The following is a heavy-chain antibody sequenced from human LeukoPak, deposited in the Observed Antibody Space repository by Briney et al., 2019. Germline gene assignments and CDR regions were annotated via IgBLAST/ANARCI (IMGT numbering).Heavy chain of an antibody. CDR2: IKEDGSEK. CDR1: GFTFSTHW. D-gene: IGHD2-2*01. V-gene: IGHV3-7*01. J-gene: IGHJ3*01. Sequence: GGSLRLSCAASGFTFSTHWMSWVRQAPGKGLEWVAKIKEDGSEKYYVDSLKGRFTISRDNAKNSLSLQMHSLRDEDTAVYYCVRDQGYCTSASCRGDAFGVWGQGSMVSVSS. CDR3: VRDQGYCTSASCRGDAFGV.